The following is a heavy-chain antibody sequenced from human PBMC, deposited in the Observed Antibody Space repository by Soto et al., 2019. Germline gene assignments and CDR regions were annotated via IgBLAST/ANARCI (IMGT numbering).Heavy chain of an antibody. Sequence: ASVKVSCKASGYTFTSYYMHWVRQAPGQGLEWMGIINPSGGSTSYAQKFQGRVTMTRDTSTSTVYMELSSLRSEDTAVYYCARETYYDFWSGLRSAHYYYYGIDVWGQGTTVTVSS. V-gene: IGHV1-46*01. CDR3: ARETYYDFWSGLRSAHYYYYGIDV. D-gene: IGHD3-3*01. CDR2: INPSGGST. J-gene: IGHJ6*02. CDR1: GYTFTSYY.